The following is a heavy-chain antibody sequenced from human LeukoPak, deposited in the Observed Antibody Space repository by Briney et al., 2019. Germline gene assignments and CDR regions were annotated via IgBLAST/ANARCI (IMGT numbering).Heavy chain of an antibody. Sequence: PGGSLRLSCAASGFTFSSYWMHWVRQAPGKGLVWVSRINSDGSSTSYADSVKGRFTIPRDNAKNTLYLQMNSLRAEDTAVYYCARECVVGAIPHFDYWGQGTLVTVSS. CDR3: ARECVVGAIPHFDY. J-gene: IGHJ4*02. CDR2: INSDGSST. CDR1: GFTFSSYW. D-gene: IGHD1-26*01. V-gene: IGHV3-74*01.